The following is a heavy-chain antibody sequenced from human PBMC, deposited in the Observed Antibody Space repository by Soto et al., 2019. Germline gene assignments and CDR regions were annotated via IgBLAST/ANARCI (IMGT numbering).Heavy chain of an antibody. CDR1: GYSFTSYW. Sequence: GESLKISCKGSGYSFTSYWISWVRQMPGKGLEWMGRIDPSDSYTNYSPSFQGHVTISADKSISTAYLQWSSLKASDTAMYYCARSTYCSGGSCPGGMDVWGQGTTVTAP. CDR2: IDPSDSYT. V-gene: IGHV5-10-1*01. D-gene: IGHD2-15*01. CDR3: ARSTYCSGGSCPGGMDV. J-gene: IGHJ6*02.